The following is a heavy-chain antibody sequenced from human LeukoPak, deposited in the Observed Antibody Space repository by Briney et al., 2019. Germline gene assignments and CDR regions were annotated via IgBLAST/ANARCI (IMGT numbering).Heavy chain of an antibody. CDR1: GFTSSTYD. CDR3: ARATVIGNAPVPGYMDV. D-gene: IGHD2-21*01. CDR2: IGTIGDT. V-gene: IGHV3-13*01. Sequence: GGSLRLSCAASGFTSSTYDMHWVRHVSGKGLEWVSSIGTIGDTFYPGSVEGRFTISRENAKNSLYLQMNGLRAGDTAVYYCARATVIGNAPVPGYMDVWGKGTTVTVSS. J-gene: IGHJ6*03.